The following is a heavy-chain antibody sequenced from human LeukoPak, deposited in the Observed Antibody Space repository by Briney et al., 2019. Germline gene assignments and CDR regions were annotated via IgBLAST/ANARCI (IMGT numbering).Heavy chain of an antibody. J-gene: IGHJ5*01. CDR2: IYRSETT. Sequence: SETLSLTCSVSGYSISSGSYWGWIRQPPGKGLEWIGTIYRSETTYYNPSLKSRVTVSVDTSKNQFSLKLISVTAADTAVYYCARDSDLRRFYSWGQGALVTASS. CDR1: GYSISSGSY. V-gene: IGHV4-38-2*02. CDR3: ARDSDLRRFYS. D-gene: IGHD2-21*02.